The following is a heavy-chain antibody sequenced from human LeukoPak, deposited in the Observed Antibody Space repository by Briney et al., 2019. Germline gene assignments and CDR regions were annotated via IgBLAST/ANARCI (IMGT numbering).Heavy chain of an antibody. CDR1: GFTFNRYW. CDR2: IKEDGSVK. D-gene: IGHD1-14*01. CDR3: AREYR. J-gene: IGHJ3*01. Sequence: GESLKISCTASGFTFNRYWMSWVRRAPGKGLEWVASIKEDGSVKYYVDSVTGRFTISRDNAKNSLHLQMNSLKFEDTAVYYCAREYRWGQGTMVTVSS. V-gene: IGHV3-7*01.